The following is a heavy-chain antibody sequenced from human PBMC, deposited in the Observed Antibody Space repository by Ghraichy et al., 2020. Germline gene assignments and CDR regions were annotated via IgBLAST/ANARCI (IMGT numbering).Heavy chain of an antibody. J-gene: IGHJ4*02. Sequence: SETLSLTCTVSGGSISDYYWIWIRQPPGKGLEWIGYIHYTGSTDYNPSLRSRVTISLDTPKKQFSRGLSSVTAADTAVYYCARSHPYAKRGYPDSWGQGTLVTVTS. CDR3: ARSHPYAKRGYPDS. V-gene: IGHV4-59*01. D-gene: IGHD3-22*01. CDR1: GGSISDYY. CDR2: IHYTGST.